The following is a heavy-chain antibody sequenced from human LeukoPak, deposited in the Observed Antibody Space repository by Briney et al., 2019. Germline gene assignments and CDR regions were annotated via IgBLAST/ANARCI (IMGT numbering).Heavy chain of an antibody. CDR1: GYTFASYG. V-gene: IGHV1-3*01. CDR3: AREVKREELWFDP. Sequence: ASVKVSCKASGYTFASYGITWVRQAPGQRLEWMGWINAGNGNTKYSQKFQGRVTITRDTSASTAYMELSSLRSEDTAVYYCAREVKREELWFDPWGQGTLVTVSS. D-gene: IGHD4-23*01. CDR2: INAGNGNT. J-gene: IGHJ5*02.